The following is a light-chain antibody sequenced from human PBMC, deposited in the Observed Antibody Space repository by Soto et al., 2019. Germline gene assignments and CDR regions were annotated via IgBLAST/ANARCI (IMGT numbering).Light chain of an antibody. J-gene: IGLJ3*02. CDR2: EVN. V-gene: IGLV2-8*01. CDR3: CSYVGAFTWV. CDR1: SSDVGGYNY. Sequence: QSVLTQPPSASGSPGQSVAISCTGTSSDVGGYNYVSWYQQHPGKAPKLMIYEVNKRPSGVPDRFSGSKSGNTASLTVSGLQAEDEADYYCCSYVGAFTWVFGGGTKLTVL.